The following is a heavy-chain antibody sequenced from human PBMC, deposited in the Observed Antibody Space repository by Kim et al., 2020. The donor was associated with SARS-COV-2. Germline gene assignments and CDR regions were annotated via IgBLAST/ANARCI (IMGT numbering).Heavy chain of an antibody. Sequence: SETLSLTCTVSGGSISSYYWSWIRQPPGKGLEYIGYIYYSGSTNYNPSLKSRVIISVDTSKNQFSLKLSSVTAADTAVYYCASMAGTWYFQHWGQGTLVTVSS. D-gene: IGHD6-19*01. CDR3: ASMAGTWYFQH. CDR2: IYYSGST. V-gene: IGHV4-59*13. J-gene: IGHJ1*01. CDR1: GGSISSYY.